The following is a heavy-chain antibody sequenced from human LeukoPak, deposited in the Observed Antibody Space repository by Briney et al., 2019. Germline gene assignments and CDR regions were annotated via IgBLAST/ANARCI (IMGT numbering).Heavy chain of an antibody. V-gene: IGHV1-2*02. J-gene: IGHJ5*02. Sequence: ASVKVSCKASGYTFTGYYMHWVRQAPGQGLECMGWINPNSGGTNYAQKFQGRVTMTRDTSISTAYMELSRLRSDDTAVYYCARSDYGDYGDWFDPWGQGTLVTVSS. CDR2: INPNSGGT. CDR1: GYTFTGYY. D-gene: IGHD4-17*01. CDR3: ARSDYGDYGDWFDP.